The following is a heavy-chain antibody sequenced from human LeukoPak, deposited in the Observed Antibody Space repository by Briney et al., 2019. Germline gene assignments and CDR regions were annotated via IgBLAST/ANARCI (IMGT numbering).Heavy chain of an antibody. CDR3: ARHQFLLWFGELRLPPFDY. Sequence: SETLSLTCTVSGVSISSSTYSWGWIRQPPGKGLEWIGSIYYSGSTTYDPSLKSRVTISVDTSKNQFSLKLTSVTAADTAVYYCARHQFLLWFGELRLPPFDYWGQGTLVTVSS. V-gene: IGHV4-39*01. D-gene: IGHD3-10*01. CDR2: IYYSGST. CDR1: GVSISSSTYS. J-gene: IGHJ4*02.